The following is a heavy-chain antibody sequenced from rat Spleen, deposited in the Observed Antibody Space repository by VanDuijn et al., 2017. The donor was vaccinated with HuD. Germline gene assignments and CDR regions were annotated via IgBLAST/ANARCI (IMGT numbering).Heavy chain of an antibody. D-gene: IGHD1-7*01. Sequence: EVQLVESGGGLVQPGRSMKLSCAASGFTFSNYDMAWVRQAPTKGLEWVASINYDGSGSYYRDSVKGRFTISRDNAKSTLYLQMDSLRSEDTATYYCARPSYGYPFAYWGQGTLVTVSS. CDR1: GFTFSNYD. CDR2: INYDGSGS. V-gene: IGHV5-7*01. CDR3: ARPSYGYPFAY. J-gene: IGHJ3*01.